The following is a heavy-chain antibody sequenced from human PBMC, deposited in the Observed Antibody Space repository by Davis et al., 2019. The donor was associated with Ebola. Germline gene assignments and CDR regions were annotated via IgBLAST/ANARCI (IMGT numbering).Heavy chain of an antibody. D-gene: IGHD3-10*01. Sequence: GESLKISCAASGFTFSSYGMHWVRQAPGKGLEWVAVISYDGSNKYYADSVKGRFTISRDNSKNTLYLQMNSLRTEDTAVYYCARDAFYHGSGRNGVDYWGQGTLVTVSS. CDR2: ISYDGSNK. J-gene: IGHJ4*02. V-gene: IGHV3-30*03. CDR1: GFTFSSYG. CDR3: ARDAFYHGSGRNGVDY.